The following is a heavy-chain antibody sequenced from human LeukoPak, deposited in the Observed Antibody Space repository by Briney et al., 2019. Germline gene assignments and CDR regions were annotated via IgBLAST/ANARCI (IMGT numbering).Heavy chain of an antibody. J-gene: IGHJ4*02. D-gene: IGHD3-22*01. Sequence: GGSLRLSCAASGFTFSSYWMHWVRQAPGKGLEWVSAISGSGGSTYSADSVKGRFTISRDNSKNTLSLQMNSLRAEDTAVYYCAKGGAYYYVSSGSYSDYWGQGTLVTVSS. V-gene: IGHV3-23*01. CDR1: GFTFSSYW. CDR2: ISGSGGST. CDR3: AKGGAYYYVSSGSYSDY.